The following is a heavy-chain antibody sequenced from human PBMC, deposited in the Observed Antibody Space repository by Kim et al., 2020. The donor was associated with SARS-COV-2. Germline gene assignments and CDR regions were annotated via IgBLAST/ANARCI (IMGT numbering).Heavy chain of an antibody. D-gene: IGHD3-22*01. V-gene: IGHV4-39*01. J-gene: IGHJ4*02. CDR2: IYYSGST. Sequence: SETLSLTCTVSGGSISSSSYYWGWIRQPPGKGLEWIGSIYYSGSTYYNPSLKSRVTISVDTSKNQFSLKLSSVTAADTAVYYCAMTTDSSGYYWSFIGGWATSWGQGTLVTVSS. CDR3: AMTTDSSGYYWSFIGGWATS. CDR1: GGSISSSSYY.